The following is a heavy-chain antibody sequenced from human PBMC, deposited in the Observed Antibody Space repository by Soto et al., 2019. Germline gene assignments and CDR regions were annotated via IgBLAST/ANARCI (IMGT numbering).Heavy chain of an antibody. CDR1: GFTFDDYT. D-gene: IGHD3-16*02. J-gene: IGHJ4*02. CDR2: ISWDGGST. CDR3: AKDMGLGELSLFDY. Sequence: EVQLVESGGVVVQPGGSLRLSCAASGFTFDDYTMHWVRQAPGKGLEWVSLISWDGGSTYYADSVKGRFTISRDNSKNSLYLQMNSLRTEDTALCYCAKDMGLGELSLFDYWGQGTLVTVSS. V-gene: IGHV3-43*01.